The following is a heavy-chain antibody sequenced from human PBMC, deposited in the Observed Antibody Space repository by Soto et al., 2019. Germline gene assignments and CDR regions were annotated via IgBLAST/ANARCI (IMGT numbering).Heavy chain of an antibody. D-gene: IGHD2-21*01. CDR1: GGSMRSYY. CDR2: IYSRGDT. Sequence: PSETLSLTCSVSGGSMRSYYWNWLRQPAGKGLEWIGRIYSRGDTNYNPSVKSRVTMSVDTSKNEFSLRLNSVTAADTAVYYCAGIGEDVYYGMDVWGQGTTVTVSS. V-gene: IGHV4-4*07. J-gene: IGHJ6*02. CDR3: AGIGEDVYYGMDV.